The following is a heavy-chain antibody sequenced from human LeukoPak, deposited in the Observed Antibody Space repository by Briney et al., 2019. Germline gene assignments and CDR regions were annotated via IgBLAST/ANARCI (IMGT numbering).Heavy chain of an antibody. J-gene: IGHJ4*02. CDR2: IYYSGST. CDR1: GGSISSSSYY. V-gene: IGHV4-39*07. CDR3: ARDAGGFGDFDF. D-gene: IGHD3-10*01. Sequence: SETLSLTCTVSGGSISSSSYYWGWIRQPPGKGLEWIGSIYYSGSTYYNPSLKSRVTISVDTSKNQFSLKLSSVTAADTAVYYCARDAGGFGDFDFWGQGTLVTVSS.